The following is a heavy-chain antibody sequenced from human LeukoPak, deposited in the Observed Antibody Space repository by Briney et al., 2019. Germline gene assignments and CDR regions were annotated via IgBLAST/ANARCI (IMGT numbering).Heavy chain of an antibody. CDR1: GFTFSSYA. CDR2: ISGSGGST. CDR3: ARDYYGSGSYYDY. Sequence: AGGSLRLSCAASGFTFSSYAMSWVRQAPGKGLEWVSAISGSGGSTYYADSVKGRFTISRENSKNTLYLQMNSLRAEDTAVYYCARDYYGSGSYYDYWGQGTLVTVSS. V-gene: IGHV3-23*01. D-gene: IGHD3-10*01. J-gene: IGHJ4*02.